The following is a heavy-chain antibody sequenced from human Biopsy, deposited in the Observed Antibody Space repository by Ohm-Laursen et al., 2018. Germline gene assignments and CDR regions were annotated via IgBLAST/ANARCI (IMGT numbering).Heavy chain of an antibody. V-gene: IGHV4-39*01. D-gene: IGHD3-3*01. CDR2: GYYSGST. CDR1: GGSISSRNHY. Sequence: SDTLSLTWSVSGGSISSRNHYWGWLRQPPGEGLEWIGHGYYSGSTFYNSSLESRVTVSVDTSKNQFHLRLTSMSASDTAVYYCARHSLDDFWSGAHYYFDYWGLGTLVTVSS. CDR3: ARHSLDDFWSGAHYYFDY. J-gene: IGHJ4*02.